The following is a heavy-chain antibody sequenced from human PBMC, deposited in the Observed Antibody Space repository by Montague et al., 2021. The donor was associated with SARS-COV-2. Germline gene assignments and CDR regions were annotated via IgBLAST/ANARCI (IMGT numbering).Heavy chain of an antibody. J-gene: IGHJ4*02. CDR3: ARDRFDFGAGRQGAIDF. V-gene: IGHV4-4*07. CDR1: GDSITNHY. Sequence: SETLSLTCTVSGDSITNHYWSWIRQPAGKGLEWIGRMHFTGKSNTSPTFSIRLPMSADTSTTQFSLNLTSVTAADTAIYFCARDRFDFGAGRQGAIDFWGQGTLVTVSS. CDR2: MHFTGKS. D-gene: IGHD3-10*01.